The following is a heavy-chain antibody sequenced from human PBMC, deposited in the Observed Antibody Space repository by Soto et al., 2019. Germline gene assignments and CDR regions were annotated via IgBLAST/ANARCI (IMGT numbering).Heavy chain of an antibody. J-gene: IGHJ6*02. D-gene: IGHD3-10*01. V-gene: IGHV3-33*01. CDR3: AREWQLGSKDHNGMDV. CDR1: GFSFSSYG. Sequence: GGSLRLSCAVSGFSFSSYGMHWVRQAPGKGLEWVAVIWYDGSNKDYADSVKGRFTISRDNSKNTLYLQMNSPRAEDTAVYYCAREWQLGSKDHNGMDVWGQGPTVTVSS. CDR2: IWYDGSNK.